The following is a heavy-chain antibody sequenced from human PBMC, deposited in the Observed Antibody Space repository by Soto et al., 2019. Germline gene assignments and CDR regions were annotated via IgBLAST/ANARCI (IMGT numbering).Heavy chain of an antibody. D-gene: IGHD6-6*01. V-gene: IGHV3-7*03. CDR3: ARVLPIAARPSEVYYFDY. J-gene: IGHJ4*02. CDR2: IKQDGSEK. Sequence: PGGSLRLSCAASGFTFSSYWMSWVRQAPGKGLEWVANIKQDGSEKYYVDSVKGRFTISRDNAKNSLYLQMNSLRAEDTAVYYCARVLPIAARPSEVYYFDYWGQGTLVTVSS. CDR1: GFTFSSYW.